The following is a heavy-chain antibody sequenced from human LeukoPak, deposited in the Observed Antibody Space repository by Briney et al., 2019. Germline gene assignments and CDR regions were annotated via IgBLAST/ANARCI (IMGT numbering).Heavy chain of an antibody. CDR2: IYAGGST. CDR3: ARDPASDFASGYNSR. CDR1: GFTVSSNY. V-gene: IGHV3-53*01. J-gene: IGHJ4*02. Sequence: PGGSLRLSCAASGFTVSSNYMNWVRQAPGKGLEWVSVIYAGGSTYYADSVKGRFTISRDNSQNTLYLQMNNLRAEDTAVNYCARDPASDFASGYNSRWGQGTLVTVSS. D-gene: IGHD3-3*01.